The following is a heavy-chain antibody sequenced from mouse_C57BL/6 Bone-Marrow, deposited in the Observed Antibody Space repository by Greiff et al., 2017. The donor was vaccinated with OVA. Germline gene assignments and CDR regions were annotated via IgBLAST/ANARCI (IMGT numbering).Heavy chain of an antibody. V-gene: IGHV1-80*01. Sequence: QVQLQQSGAELVKPGASVKISCKASGYAFSSYWMNWVKQRPGKGLEWIGQIYPGDGDTNYNGKFKGKATLTADKSSSTAYMQLRSLTSEDSAVYFCARAPSYYGSFDYWGQGTTLTVSS. J-gene: IGHJ2*01. CDR1: GYAFSSYW. CDR3: ARAPSYYGSFDY. D-gene: IGHD1-1*01. CDR2: IYPGDGDT.